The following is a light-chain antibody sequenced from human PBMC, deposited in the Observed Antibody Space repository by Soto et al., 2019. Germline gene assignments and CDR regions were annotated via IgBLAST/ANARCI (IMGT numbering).Light chain of an antibody. Sequence: EIVLTQSPGTLSLSPGERATLSCRASQSVSSSYLAWYQQKPGQAPRLLIYGASSRATGIPDRFSGSGSGTDFTRTISRLEPEDFAVYYCQHYGSSPRTFGQGTKLEIQ. CDR1: QSVSSSY. V-gene: IGKV3-20*01. J-gene: IGKJ2*01. CDR2: GAS. CDR3: QHYGSSPRT.